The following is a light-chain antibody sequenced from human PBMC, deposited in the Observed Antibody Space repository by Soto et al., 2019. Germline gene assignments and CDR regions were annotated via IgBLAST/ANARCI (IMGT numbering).Light chain of an antibody. J-gene: IGKJ4*01. CDR2: GAS. Sequence: EILFTQSPCTLSFSPGDRATLSCRASLSLGSTFLAWYQQKSGSSPRLLIYGASDRATDIPERFSGSGSGADFTLTISRLEPEDFAVYFCHQYGALPLSFCGGTQVEIK. CDR3: HQYGALPLS. V-gene: IGKV3-20*01. CDR1: LSLGSTF.